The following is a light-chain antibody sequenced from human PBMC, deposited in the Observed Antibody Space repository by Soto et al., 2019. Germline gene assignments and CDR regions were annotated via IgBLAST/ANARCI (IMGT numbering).Light chain of an antibody. CDR2: GAS. CDR1: QSVSSNY. CDR3: QQYSGSPIT. J-gene: IGKJ4*01. V-gene: IGKV3-20*01. Sequence: EIVLTQSPATLSLSPGERATLSCRASQSVSSNYLAWYQQKPGQAPRLLLYGASSRATGIPDRFSGSASGTEFTLTISRLESEDSAVYYCQQYSGSPITFGGGTKVEIK.